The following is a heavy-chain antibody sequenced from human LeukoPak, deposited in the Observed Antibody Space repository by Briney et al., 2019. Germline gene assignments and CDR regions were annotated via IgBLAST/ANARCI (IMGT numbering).Heavy chain of an antibody. CDR2: IKQDGSEK. CDR3: ASSSWGYILTGPPG. V-gene: IGHV3-7*01. Sequence: PGGSLRLSCAASGFTFSTYWMSWVRQAPGKGLEWVANIKQDGSEKYYVDSVKGRFTISRDNAKSSLYLQMNSLRAEDTAVYYCASSSWGYILTGPPGWGQGTLVTVSS. D-gene: IGHD3-9*01. J-gene: IGHJ4*02. CDR1: GFTFSTYW.